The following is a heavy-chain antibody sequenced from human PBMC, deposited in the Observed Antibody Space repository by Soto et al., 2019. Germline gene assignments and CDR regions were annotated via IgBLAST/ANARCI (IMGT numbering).Heavy chain of an antibody. CDR3: VRGGGGGLFEH. J-gene: IGHJ4*02. Sequence: GGSLRLSCPTSGFPFSDYYMSWIRQAPGKGLEWLSHISPKSTYRNYADSVKGRFTISRDNTKSSLFLQMNSLGVEDTAVYYCVRGGGGGLFEHWGQGVLVTVSS. CDR2: ISPKSTYR. V-gene: IGHV3-11*06. D-gene: IGHD2-21*01. CDR1: GFPFSDYY.